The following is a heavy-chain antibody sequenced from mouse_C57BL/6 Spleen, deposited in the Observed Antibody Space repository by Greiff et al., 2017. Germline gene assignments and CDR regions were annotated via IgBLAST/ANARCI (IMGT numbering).Heavy chain of an antibody. Sequence: EVMLVESEGGLVQPGSSMKLSCTASGFTFSDYYMAWVRQVPEKGLEWVANINYDGSSTYYLDSLKSRFIISRDNAKNILYLQMSSLKSEDTATYYCARGGYGNYLYYFDYWGQGTTLTVSS. CDR1: GFTFSDYY. J-gene: IGHJ2*01. CDR3: ARGGYGNYLYYFDY. D-gene: IGHD2-1*01. V-gene: IGHV5-16*01. CDR2: INYDGSST.